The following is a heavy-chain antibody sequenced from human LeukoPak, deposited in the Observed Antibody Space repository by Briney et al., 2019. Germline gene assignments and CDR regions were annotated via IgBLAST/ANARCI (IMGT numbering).Heavy chain of an antibody. V-gene: IGHV3-74*01. Sequence: GGSLRLSCAASGFTFSSYWMHWVRQAPGKGLVWVSRINSDGSTTNYADSVKGRFTISRDNAKNTLFLQMNSLRAEDTAVYYCARRGTGHGMDVWGQGTTVIVSS. CDR3: ARRGTGHGMDV. CDR1: GFTFSSYW. CDR2: INSDGSTT. D-gene: IGHD1-1*01. J-gene: IGHJ6*02.